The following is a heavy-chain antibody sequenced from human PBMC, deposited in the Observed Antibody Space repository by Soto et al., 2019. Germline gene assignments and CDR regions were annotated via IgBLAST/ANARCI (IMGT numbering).Heavy chain of an antibody. J-gene: IGHJ4*02. CDR1: GFTFSSYG. Sequence: GGSLRLSCAASGFTFSSYGMHWVRQAPGKGLEWVAVIWYDGSNKYYADSVKCRFTISRDNSKNTLYLQMNRLRAEDTAVYYCARDLRVTGAHLVDYWGQGTLVTVSS. CDR2: IWYDGSNK. V-gene: IGHV3-33*01. CDR3: ARDLRVTGAHLVDY. D-gene: IGHD7-27*01.